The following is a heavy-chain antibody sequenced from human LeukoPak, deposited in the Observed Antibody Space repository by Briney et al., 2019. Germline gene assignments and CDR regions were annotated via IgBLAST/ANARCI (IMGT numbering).Heavy chain of an antibody. CDR2: IRSGGTT. Sequence: SETLSLTCTVSGGSIGDDYFTWIRQSAGKGLEWIGRIRSGGTTNYNPSLMSRVTLSIDTSKKQISLKLTSMTAADTALYYCARDNGSGYTFGYEHYYYYIDVWGKGTTVTVSS. CDR3: ARDNGSGYTFGYEHYYYYIDV. V-gene: IGHV4-4*07. CDR1: GGSIGDDY. D-gene: IGHD5-18*01. J-gene: IGHJ6*03.